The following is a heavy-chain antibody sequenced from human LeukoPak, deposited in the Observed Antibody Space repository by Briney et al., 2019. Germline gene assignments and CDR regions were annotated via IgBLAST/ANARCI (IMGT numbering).Heavy chain of an antibody. CDR1: GGSISNSSYY. CDR3: ARLLGYCSSTSCYLFFDY. J-gene: IGHJ4*02. D-gene: IGHD2-2*01. V-gene: IGHV4-39*01. Sequence: PQTLSLTCTVSGGSISNSSYYWGWIRQPPGKGLEWFASIYYSETTYYNPSLKRRVTISVDTSKNQLSLKLSSVAAADTAVYYCARLLGYCSSTSCYLFFDYWGQGTLVTVSS. CDR2: IYYSETT.